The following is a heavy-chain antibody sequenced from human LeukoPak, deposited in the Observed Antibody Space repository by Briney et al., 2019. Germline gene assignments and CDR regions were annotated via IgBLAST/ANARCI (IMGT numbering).Heavy chain of an antibody. Sequence: GASVKVSCKASGYTFTGYYMHWVRQAPRQGLEWMGWINPNSGGTNYAQKFQGRVTMTRDTSISTAYMELSRLRSDDTAVYYCARDVRDCSSTSCYTGHDAFDIWGQGTMVTVSS. D-gene: IGHD2-2*02. CDR2: INPNSGGT. J-gene: IGHJ3*02. CDR3: ARDVRDCSSTSCYTGHDAFDI. V-gene: IGHV1-2*02. CDR1: GYTFTGYY.